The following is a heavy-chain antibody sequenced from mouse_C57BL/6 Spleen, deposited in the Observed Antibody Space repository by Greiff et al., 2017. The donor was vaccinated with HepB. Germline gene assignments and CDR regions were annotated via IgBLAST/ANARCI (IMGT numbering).Heavy chain of an antibody. J-gene: IGHJ4*01. CDR3: ARSSALYYSSYGDFYYAMDY. CDR2: IYHGDGDT. CDR1: GYAFSSYW. D-gene: IGHD2-5*01. V-gene: IGHV1-80*01. Sequence: VQLQQSGAELVKPGASVKISCKASGYAFSSYWMNWVKQRPGKGLEWIGQIYHGDGDTNYNGKFKGKATLTADKSSSTTYMKLSSLTSEDSAVYFCARSSALYYSSYGDFYYAMDYWGQGTSVTVSS.